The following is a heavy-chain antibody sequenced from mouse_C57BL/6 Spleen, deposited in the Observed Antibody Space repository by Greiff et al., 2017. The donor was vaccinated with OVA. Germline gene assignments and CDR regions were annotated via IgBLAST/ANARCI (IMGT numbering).Heavy chain of an antibody. J-gene: IGHJ1*03. V-gene: IGHV7-1*01. D-gene: IGHD2-5*01. CDR1: GFTFSDFY. CDR2: SRNKANDYTT. CDR3: ARDAACYSNYDWYFDV. Sequence: EVNVVESGGGLVQSGRSLRLSCATSGFTFSDFYMEWVRQAPGQGLVWIAASRNKANDYTTEYNASVKGRFIVSRDTSHSILYLQMNALRAEDTAIYYCARDAACYSNYDWYFDVWGTGTTVTVSS.